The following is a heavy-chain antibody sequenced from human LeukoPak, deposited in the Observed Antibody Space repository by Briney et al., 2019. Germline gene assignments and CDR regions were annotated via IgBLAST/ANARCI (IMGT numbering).Heavy chain of an antibody. CDR3: AKDSGVGEPHRMDV. D-gene: IGHD3-10*01. J-gene: IGHJ6*02. CDR2: ISGSGGST. V-gene: IGHV3-23*01. CDR1: GFTFSNNA. Sequence: GGSLRLSCAASGFTFSNNAMSWARQAPGKGLEWVSAISGSGGSTYYADSVKGRFTISRDNSKNTLYLQMNSLRAEDTAVYYCAKDSGVGEPHRMDVWGQGTTVTVSS.